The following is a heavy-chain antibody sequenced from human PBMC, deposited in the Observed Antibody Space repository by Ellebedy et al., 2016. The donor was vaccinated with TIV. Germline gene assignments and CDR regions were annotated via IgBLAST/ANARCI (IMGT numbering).Heavy chain of an antibody. CDR3: ARGITVTTGGVY. D-gene: IGHD4-17*01. CDR2: INPNSGGT. V-gene: IGHV1-2*02. Sequence: AASVKVSCKASGYTFTSYDINWVRQAPGQGLEWMGWINPNSGGTNYAQKFQGRVTMTRDTSISTAYMELSRLRSDDTAVYYCARGITVTTGGVYWGQGTLVTVSS. J-gene: IGHJ4*02. CDR1: GYTFTSYD.